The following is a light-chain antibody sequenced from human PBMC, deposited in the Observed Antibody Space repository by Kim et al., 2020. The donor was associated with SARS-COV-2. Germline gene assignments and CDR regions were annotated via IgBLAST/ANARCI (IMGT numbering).Light chain of an antibody. Sequence: DIQMTQSPSSVSASVGDRVTITCRASQGISTWLAWYQQKPGKAPKLLIYTASTLQSGVRSRFSGSGSGTDFTLTISSLQPEDFGTYSGHQVTSPLTFGGGTTVDIK. V-gene: IGKV1-12*01. CDR1: QGISTW. CDR3: HQVTSPLT. J-gene: IGKJ4*01. CDR2: TAS.